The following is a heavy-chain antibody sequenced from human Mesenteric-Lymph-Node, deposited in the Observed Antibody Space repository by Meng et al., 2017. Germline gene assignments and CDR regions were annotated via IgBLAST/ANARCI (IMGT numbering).Heavy chain of an antibody. CDR2: IYYSGST. CDR3: ARIAVAGTFDY. D-gene: IGHD6-19*01. V-gene: IGHV4-39*01. J-gene: IGHJ4*02. CDR1: GGSISSSSYD. Sequence: QLQLQESGPGLVKPSETLSLPCTVSGGSISSSSYDWGWIRQPPGKGLEWIGSIYYSGSTYYNPSLKSRVTISVDTSKNQFSLKLSSVTAADTAVYYCARIAVAGTFDYWGQGTLVTVSS.